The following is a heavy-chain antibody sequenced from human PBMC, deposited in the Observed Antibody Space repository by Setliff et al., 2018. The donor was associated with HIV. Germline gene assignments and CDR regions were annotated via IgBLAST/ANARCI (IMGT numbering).Heavy chain of an antibody. CDR3: ERVAHRLSGGIDY. J-gene: IGHJ4*02. CDR1: GYTFTDFW. CDR2: IDPDKGDT. D-gene: IGHD2-15*01. Sequence: GSVKVSCKISGYTFTDFWIHWVRQAPGQGLESMGWIDPDKGDTGYAHNFQGRVIMTRDTPTSTVYMELHWLTSDDTAVYYCERVAHRLSGGIDYRGQGTQVTVSS. V-gene: IGHV1-2*02.